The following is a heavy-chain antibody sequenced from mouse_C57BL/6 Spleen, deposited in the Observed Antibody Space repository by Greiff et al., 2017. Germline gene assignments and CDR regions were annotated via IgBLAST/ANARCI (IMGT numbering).Heavy chain of an antibody. J-gene: IGHJ3*01. CDR1: GYTFTSYW. V-gene: IGHV1-55*01. D-gene: IGHD2-4*01. CDR3: AREKEYDYDGAWFAY. CDR2: IYPGSGST. Sequence: VQLQQPGAELVKPGASVKMSCKASGYTFTSYWITWVKQRPGQGLEWIGDIYPGSGSTNYNEKFKSKATLTVDTSSSTAYMQLSSLTSEDSAVYYCAREKEYDYDGAWFAYWGQGTLVTVSA.